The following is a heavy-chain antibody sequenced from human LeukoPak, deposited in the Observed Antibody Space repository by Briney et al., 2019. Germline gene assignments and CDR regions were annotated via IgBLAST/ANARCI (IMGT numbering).Heavy chain of an antibody. CDR1: GYTFTGYG. CDR2: ISAYNGNT. CDR3: ARGYCSGGSCLGWFDP. D-gene: IGHD2-15*01. Sequence: ASVKVSCKASGYTFTGYGISWVRQAPGQGLEWMGWISAYNGNTNYAQKLQDRVTMTTDTSTSTAYMELRSLRSDDTAVYYCARGYCSGGSCLGWFDPWGQGTLVTVSS. J-gene: IGHJ5*02. V-gene: IGHV1-18*01.